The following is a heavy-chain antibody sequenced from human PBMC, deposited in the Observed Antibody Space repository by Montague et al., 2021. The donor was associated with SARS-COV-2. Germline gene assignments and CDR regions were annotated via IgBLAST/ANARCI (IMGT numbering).Heavy chain of an antibody. CDR1: GASVRSGNSY. CDR2: ISYSGST. D-gene: IGHD3-22*01. J-gene: IGHJ4*02. V-gene: IGHV4-61*01. CDR3: ARIGYDSVGYYYIYPD. Sequence: SETLSLTCTVSGASVRSGNSYWNWNRQPPGKGLKGNGYISYSGSTNYTPSLKSPVTISVDTSKNQLSLKVMSATAADTAVYYCARIGYDSVGYYYIYPDWGQGTLVTVSS.